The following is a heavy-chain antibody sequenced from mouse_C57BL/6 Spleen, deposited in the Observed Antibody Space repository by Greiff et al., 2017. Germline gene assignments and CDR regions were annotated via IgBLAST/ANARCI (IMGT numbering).Heavy chain of an antibody. V-gene: IGHV1-76*01. CDR3: ARWELGRHYFDY. CDR1: GYTFTDYY. CDR2: IYPGSGNT. Sequence: VQLQQSGAELVRPGASVKLSCKASGYTFTDYYINWVKQRPGQGLEWIARIYPGSGNTYYNEKFKGKATLTAEKSSSTAYMQLSSLTSEDSAVYFCARWELGRHYFDYWGQGTTLTVSS. J-gene: IGHJ2*01. D-gene: IGHD4-1*01.